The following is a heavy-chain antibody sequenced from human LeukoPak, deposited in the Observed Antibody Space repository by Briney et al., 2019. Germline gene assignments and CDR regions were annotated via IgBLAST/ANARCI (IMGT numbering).Heavy chain of an antibody. CDR3: ARDLLSVDNYDVLDI. J-gene: IGHJ3*02. CDR2: IVPMFGTD. D-gene: IGHD5-12*01. CDR1: GATFGSHS. V-gene: IGHV1-69*13. Sequence: GSSVKVSCKASGATFGSHSISWVRRAPGQGLEWMGGIVPMFGTDVYAQRFQGRVTVTADESTTTAYMELISLTSEDTAMYYCARDLLSVDNYDVLDIWGQGTMVTVSS.